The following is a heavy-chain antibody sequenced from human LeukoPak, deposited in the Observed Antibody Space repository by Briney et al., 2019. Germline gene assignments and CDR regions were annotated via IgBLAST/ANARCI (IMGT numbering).Heavy chain of an antibody. D-gene: IGHD6-6*01. CDR3: AKDLWDSSSSEY. J-gene: IGHJ4*02. CDR1: GFTFSSYG. CDR2: IRYDGSNK. Sequence: PGGSLRLSCAASGFTFSSYGMHWVRQAPVKGLEWVAFIRYDGSNKYYADSVKGRFTISRDNSKNTLYLQMNSLRAEDTAVYYCAKDLWDSSSSEYWGQGTLVTVSS. V-gene: IGHV3-30*02.